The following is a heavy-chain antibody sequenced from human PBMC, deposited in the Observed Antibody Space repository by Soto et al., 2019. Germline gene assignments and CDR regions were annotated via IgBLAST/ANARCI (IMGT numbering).Heavy chain of an antibody. J-gene: IGHJ4*02. CDR2: ISGSGGST. V-gene: IGHV3-23*01. CDR3: AKDRRKESLYGDYEPIDY. CDR1: GFTFSSYA. D-gene: IGHD4-17*01. Sequence: GGSLRLSCAASGFTFSSYAMSWVRQAPGKGLEWVSAISGSGGSTYYADSVKGRFTISRDNSKNTLYLQMNSLRAEDTAVYYCAKDRRKESLYGDYEPIDYWGQGTLVTVSS.